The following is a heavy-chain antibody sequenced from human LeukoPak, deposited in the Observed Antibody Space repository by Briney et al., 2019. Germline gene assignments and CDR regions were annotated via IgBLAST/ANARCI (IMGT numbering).Heavy chain of an antibody. Sequence: PSETLSRTCAGDGGAFSGYYGTWIRQTPEKGLEWIGEMKPSGSTSYNSSLKSGVTISVDTSRIQSSLKLSSVTAADMAVYYCARGRQDVTMIVVVMTAVSYYLDVWGKGTTVTVS. J-gene: IGHJ6*03. V-gene: IGHV4-34*01. CDR3: ARGRQDVTMIVVVMTAVSYYLDV. CDR2: MKPSGST. CDR1: GGAFSGYY. D-gene: IGHD3-22*01.